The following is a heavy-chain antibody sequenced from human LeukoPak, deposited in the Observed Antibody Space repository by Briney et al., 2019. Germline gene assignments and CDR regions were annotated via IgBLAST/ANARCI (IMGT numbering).Heavy chain of an antibody. J-gene: IGHJ4*02. Sequence: SETLSLTCAVSGGSISSSNWWSWVRQPPGKGLEWIGEIYHSGSTNYNPSLKRRVTISVDNSKNQFSLKLSSVTATDTAVYYCARADILTGYYPYYFDYWGEGTLVTVSS. CDR2: IYHSGST. CDR1: GGSISSSNW. CDR3: ARADILTGYYPYYFDY. V-gene: IGHV4-4*02. D-gene: IGHD3-9*01.